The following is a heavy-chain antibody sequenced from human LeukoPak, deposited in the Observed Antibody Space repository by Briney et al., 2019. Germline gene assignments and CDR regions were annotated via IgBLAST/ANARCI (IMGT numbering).Heavy chain of an antibody. CDR2: INPNSGGT. CDR1: GYTFTGYY. Sequence: ASVKVSCKASGYTFTGYYMHWVRQAPGQGLERMGWINPNSGGTNYAQKFQGRVTMTRDTSISTAYMELSRLRSDDTAVYYCARGSSSWFGWFDPWGQGTLVTVSS. D-gene: IGHD6-13*01. J-gene: IGHJ5*02. V-gene: IGHV1-2*02. CDR3: ARGSSSWFGWFDP.